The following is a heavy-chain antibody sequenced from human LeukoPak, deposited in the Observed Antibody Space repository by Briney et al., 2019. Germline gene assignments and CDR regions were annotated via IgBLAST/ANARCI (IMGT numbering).Heavy chain of an antibody. CDR3: ARDQGYCSSTSCYRYGMDV. J-gene: IGHJ6*02. CDR1: GFTFSNYW. CDR2: INSDGSST. Sequence: GGSLRLSCAASGFTFSNYWMHWVRQAPGKGLVWVSRINSDGSSTSYADSVKGRFTISRDNAKNTLYLQMNSLRAEDTAVYYCARDQGYCSSTSCYRYGMDVWGQGTTVTVSS. V-gene: IGHV3-74*01. D-gene: IGHD2-2*01.